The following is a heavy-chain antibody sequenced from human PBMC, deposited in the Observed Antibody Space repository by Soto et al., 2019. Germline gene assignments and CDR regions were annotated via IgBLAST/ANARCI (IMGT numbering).Heavy chain of an antibody. J-gene: IGHJ6*02. Sequence: SVKVSCKASGGTFSSYAISWVRQAPGQGLEWMGGIIPIFGTANYAQKFQGRVTITADESTSTAYMELSSLRSEDTAVYYCTAPDCSSTSCYSDYYYGMDVWGQGTTVTVSS. CDR3: TAPDCSSTSCYSDYYYGMDV. V-gene: IGHV1-69*13. CDR2: IIPIFGTA. D-gene: IGHD2-2*01. CDR1: GGTFSSYA.